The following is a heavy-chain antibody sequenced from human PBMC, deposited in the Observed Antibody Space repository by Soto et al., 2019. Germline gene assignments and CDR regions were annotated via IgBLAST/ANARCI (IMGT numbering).Heavy chain of an antibody. J-gene: IGHJ4*02. D-gene: IGHD6-19*01. Sequence: ASVKVSCKASGYTFTSYGISWVRQAPGQGLEWMGWISAYNGNTNYAQKLQGRVTMTTDTSTSTAYMELRSLRSDDTAVYYCARTKYSSGPGYYFDYWGQGTLVTSPQ. V-gene: IGHV1-18*01. CDR1: GYTFTSYG. CDR2: ISAYNGNT. CDR3: ARTKYSSGPGYYFDY.